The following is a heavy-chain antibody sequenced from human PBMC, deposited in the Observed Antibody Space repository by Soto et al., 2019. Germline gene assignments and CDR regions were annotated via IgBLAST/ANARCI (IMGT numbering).Heavy chain of an antibody. CDR3: ARDHYDILTGHYASPKNYYFDY. CDR2: ISSSSSTI. CDR1: GFTFSSYS. Sequence: GGSLRLSCAASGFTFSSYSMNWVRQAPGKGLEWVSYISSSSSTIYYADSVKGRFTISRDNAKNSLYLQMNSLRAEDTAVYYCARDHYDILTGHYASPKNYYFDYWGQGTLVTVSS. V-gene: IGHV3-48*01. D-gene: IGHD3-9*01. J-gene: IGHJ4*02.